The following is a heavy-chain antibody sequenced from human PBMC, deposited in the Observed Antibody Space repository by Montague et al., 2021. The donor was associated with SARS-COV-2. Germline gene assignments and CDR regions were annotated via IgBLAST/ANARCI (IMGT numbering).Heavy chain of an antibody. CDR1: GASLTTDPYY. D-gene: IGHD2-15*01. V-gene: IGHV4-39*02. CDR2: IFYNGNA. Sequence: SETLSLTCTVSGASLTTDPYYWVWVRQPPGKGLEWIGHIFYNGNAFYNPSLKGRVIISADTSKSQFSLRLNSVTATDTAIYYCAKGRFTLVVATTPDSWGQGTLVVVSS. CDR3: AKGRFTLVVATTPDS. J-gene: IGHJ4*02.